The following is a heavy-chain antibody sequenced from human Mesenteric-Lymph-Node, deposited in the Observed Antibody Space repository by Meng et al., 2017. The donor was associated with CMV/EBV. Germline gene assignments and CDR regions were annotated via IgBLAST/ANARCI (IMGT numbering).Heavy chain of an antibody. Sequence: SCKASGDTFSTYYVSWVRQAPGQGLEWMGGIIPVFDSPTYAQKFQGRVTISTDKLTNTDYMELRSLRSEDTAVYYCARGRGVWYFDLWGRGTLVTVSS. CDR1: GDTFSTYY. J-gene: IGHJ2*01. V-gene: IGHV1-69*05. D-gene: IGHD3-16*01. CDR2: IIPVFDSP. CDR3: ARGRGVWYFDL.